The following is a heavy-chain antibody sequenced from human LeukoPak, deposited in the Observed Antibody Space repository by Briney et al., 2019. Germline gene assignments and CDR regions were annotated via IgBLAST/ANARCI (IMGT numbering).Heavy chain of an antibody. J-gene: IGHJ4*02. CDR3: ARGGGIADLDY. V-gene: IGHV1-18*01. CDR2: ISAYNGNT. D-gene: IGHD6-13*01. CDR1: GYTFTSYG. Sequence: ASVKVSCKASGYTFTSYGISWVRQAAGQGLEWMGWISAYNGNTDYAQKLPARVTMTTNTSTSTANRELRGLRSDDSAVYYGARGGGIADLDYCCEETLLTVSS.